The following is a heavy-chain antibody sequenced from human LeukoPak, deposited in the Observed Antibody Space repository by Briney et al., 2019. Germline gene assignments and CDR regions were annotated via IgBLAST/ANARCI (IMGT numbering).Heavy chain of an antibody. CDR2: IYYSGST. J-gene: IGHJ5*02. V-gene: IGHV4-59*01. Sequence: SETLSLTCTVSGGSISSYYWSWIRQPPGKGLEWIGYIYYSGSTNYNPSLKSRVTITVDTSKNQFSLKLSSVTAADTAVYYCARAAAGTVSYNWFDPWGQGTLVTVSS. CDR1: GGSISSYY. D-gene: IGHD6-13*01. CDR3: ARAAAGTVSYNWFDP.